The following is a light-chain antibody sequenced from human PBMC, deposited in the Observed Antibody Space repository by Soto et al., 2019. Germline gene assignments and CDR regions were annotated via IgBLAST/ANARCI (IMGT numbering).Light chain of an antibody. J-gene: IGKJ5*01. CDR3: QQYSSYSPIT. CDR1: QDINIY. V-gene: IGKV1-33*01. Sequence: DIQITQSPSSLFASVGDRVTITCHATQDINIYLNWYQQKPGKAPNLLIYDASNLEIGVPSRFSGSGSGTEFTLTINGLQPDDFATYYCQQYSSYSPITFGQGTRLEIK. CDR2: DAS.